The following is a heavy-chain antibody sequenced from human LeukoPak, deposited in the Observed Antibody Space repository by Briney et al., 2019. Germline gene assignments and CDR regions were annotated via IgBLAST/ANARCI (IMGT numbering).Heavy chain of an antibody. J-gene: IGHJ3*02. V-gene: IGHV3-48*03. CDR3: ARERDPPAIDI. CDR2: ISSSGSIM. Sequence: GGSLRLSCVVSGFTFSSYEMNWVRQAPGKGLEWVSYISSSGSIMYYAESVKGRFTISRDNAKNSLYLQTNSLRPEDTAIYYCARERDPPAIDIWGQGTMVTVSS. CDR1: GFTFSSYE.